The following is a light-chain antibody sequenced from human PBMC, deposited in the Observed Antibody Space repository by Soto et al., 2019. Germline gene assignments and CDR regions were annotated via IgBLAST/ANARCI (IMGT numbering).Light chain of an antibody. J-gene: IGKJ1*01. CDR1: QSVSSSY. CDR3: QQYGSSPWT. Sequence: EIVLTQSPDTLSLXXGERXTXSXRASQSVSSSYLAWYQQKPGQAPRLLIYGASSRATGIPDRFSGSGSGTEFTLTISRLEPEDFAVYYCQQYGSSPWTFGQGTKV. V-gene: IGKV3-20*01. CDR2: GAS.